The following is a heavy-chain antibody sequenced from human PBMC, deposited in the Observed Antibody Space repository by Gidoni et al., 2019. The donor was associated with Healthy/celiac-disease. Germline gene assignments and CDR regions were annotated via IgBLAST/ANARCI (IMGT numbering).Heavy chain of an antibody. Sequence: EVQLVESGVGLVKPGGALRLPRAASGFTFRSYRMKWVRPAPGKGLGWVSSISSSSSYIYYADSVKGRFTISRDNAKNSLYLQMNSLRAEDTAVYYCARARPISSTTVTTLGMDVWGQGTTVTVSS. CDR2: ISSSSSYI. D-gene: IGHD4-4*01. CDR1: GFTFRSYR. V-gene: IGHV3-21*01. CDR3: ARARPISSTTVTTLGMDV. J-gene: IGHJ6*02.